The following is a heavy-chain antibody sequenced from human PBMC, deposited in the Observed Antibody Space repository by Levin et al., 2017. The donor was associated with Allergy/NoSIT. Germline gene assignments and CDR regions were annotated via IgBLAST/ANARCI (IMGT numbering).Heavy chain of an antibody. D-gene: IGHD3-10*01. J-gene: IGHJ6*02. CDR2: IHGDGNKM. Sequence: GGSLRLSCVASGFTFSGHLMYWVRQSPGKGLVWVARIHGDGNKMGSADSVKGRFTISRDNAKNTLFLQMNSLRVEDTALYYCAREGVPGAMDGWGQGTTVIVSS. V-gene: IGHV3-74*01. CDR3: AREGVPGAMDG. CDR1: GFTFSGHL.